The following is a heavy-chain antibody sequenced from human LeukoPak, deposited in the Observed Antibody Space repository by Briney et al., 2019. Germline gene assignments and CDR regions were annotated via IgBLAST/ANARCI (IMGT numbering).Heavy chain of an antibody. D-gene: IGHD3-3*01. V-gene: IGHV4-61*05. Sequence: SETLSLTCTVSGGSISSSSYYWGWIRQPPGKGLEWIGYIYNSGTTNYNPSLKSRVTIAVDTSRNQFSLKLSSVTAADTAVYYCARGGYYTSVGFDPWGQGTLVTVSS. CDR1: GGSISSSSYY. CDR2: IYNSGTT. J-gene: IGHJ5*02. CDR3: ARGGYYTSVGFDP.